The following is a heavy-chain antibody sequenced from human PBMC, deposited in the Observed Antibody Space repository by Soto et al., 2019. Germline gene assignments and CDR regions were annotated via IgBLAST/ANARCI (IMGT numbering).Heavy chain of an antibody. D-gene: IGHD3-10*01. Sequence: EVQLVESGGGLVQPGGSLRLSCAVSRFTVSNNYMAWVRQAPGKGLEWVSFIYSGGGTGYADSVRGRFTISRDSSTNTLYLQMNGLRAEDSAVYYCARKSDAIRFNSGDVWGRGTMVIVSS. CDR3: ARKSDAIRFNSGDV. J-gene: IGHJ6*04. CDR2: IYSGGGT. CDR1: RFTVSNNY. V-gene: IGHV3-66*01.